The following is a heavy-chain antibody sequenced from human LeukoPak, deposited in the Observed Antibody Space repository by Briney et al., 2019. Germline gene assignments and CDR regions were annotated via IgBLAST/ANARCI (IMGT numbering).Heavy chain of an antibody. Sequence: GGSLRLSCAASGFTFDDYGMSWVRQAPGKGLAWLSYISWSSTTIYHADSVKGRFTISRDNAKNSLYLQMNSLRDEDTAVYYCASGAVSYAFDIWGQGTMVTVSS. V-gene: IGHV3-48*02. D-gene: IGHD3-16*01. J-gene: IGHJ3*02. CDR2: ISWSSTTI. CDR3: ASGAVSYAFDI. CDR1: GFTFDDYG.